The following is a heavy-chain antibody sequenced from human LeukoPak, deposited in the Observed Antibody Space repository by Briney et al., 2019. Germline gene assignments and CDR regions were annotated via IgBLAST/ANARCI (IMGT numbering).Heavy chain of an antibody. D-gene: IGHD4-17*01. CDR1: GYTFTSYD. J-gene: IGHJ4*02. Sequence: PGASVKVSCKASGYTFTSYDINWVRQATGQGLEWMGWMNPNSGNTGYAQKLQGRVTMTRNTSISTAYMELSSLRPEDTAVYYWAGGPQSYGDYIFDYWGQGTLVTVSS. CDR2: MNPNSGNT. V-gene: IGHV1-8*01. CDR3: AGGPQSYGDYIFDY.